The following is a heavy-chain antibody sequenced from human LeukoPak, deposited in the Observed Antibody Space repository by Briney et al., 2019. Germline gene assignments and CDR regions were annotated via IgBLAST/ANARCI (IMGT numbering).Heavy chain of an antibody. CDR3: ATHSTRIAVRPSDYYYYMDV. V-gene: IGHV1-18*01. CDR1: GYTFTSYG. J-gene: IGHJ6*03. D-gene: IGHD6-6*01. Sequence: ASVKVSCKASGYTFTSYGISWVRQAPGQGLEWMGWISGYNGNTNYAQKLQGRVTMTTDTSTSTAYMELRSLRSDDTAVYYCATHSTRIAVRPSDYYYYMDVWGKGTTVTVSS. CDR2: ISGYNGNT.